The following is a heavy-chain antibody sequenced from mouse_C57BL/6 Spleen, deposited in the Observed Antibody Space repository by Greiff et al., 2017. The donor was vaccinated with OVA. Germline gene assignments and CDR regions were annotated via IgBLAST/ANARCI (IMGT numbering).Heavy chain of an antibody. J-gene: IGHJ2*01. D-gene: IGHD2-5*01. V-gene: IGHV5-4*01. Sequence: EVQLVESGGGLVKPGGSLKLSCAASGFTFSSYAMSWVRQTPEKRLEWVATLSDGGSYTYYPDNVKGRFTISRDNAKNNLYLQMSQLKSEDTAMYYCAREGSYYSNPYYFDYWGQGTTLTVSS. CDR3: AREGSYYSNPYYFDY. CDR1: GFTFSSYA. CDR2: LSDGGSYT.